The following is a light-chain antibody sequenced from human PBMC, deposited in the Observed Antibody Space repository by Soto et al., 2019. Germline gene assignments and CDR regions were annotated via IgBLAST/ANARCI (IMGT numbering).Light chain of an antibody. CDR2: GAS. Sequence: EIVLTQSPGTLSLSPGERATLSCRASQSVSSSYLAWYQQKPGQAPRLLIYGASSRATGIPDRFSGSGSGTACTLTISRLEPEDFAVYYCQQYGSSPPYPFGQGTKLEIK. V-gene: IGKV3-20*01. CDR3: QQYGSSPPYP. J-gene: IGKJ2*01. CDR1: QSVSSSY.